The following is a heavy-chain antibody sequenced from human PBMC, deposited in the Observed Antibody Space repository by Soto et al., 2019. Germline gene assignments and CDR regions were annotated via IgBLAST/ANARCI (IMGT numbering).Heavy chain of an antibody. Sequence: PSETLSLTCAVYGGSFSGYYWSWIRQPPGKGLEWIGEINHSGSTNYNPSLKSRVTISVDTSKNQFSLKLSSVTAEDTAIYYCAADLPNYGSGELDYWGQGTLVTVSS. V-gene: IGHV4-34*01. J-gene: IGHJ4*02. CDR3: AADLPNYGSGELDY. CDR1: GGSFSGYY. CDR2: INHSGST. D-gene: IGHD3-10*01.